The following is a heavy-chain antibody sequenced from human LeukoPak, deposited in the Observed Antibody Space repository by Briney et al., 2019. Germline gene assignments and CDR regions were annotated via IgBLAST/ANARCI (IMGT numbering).Heavy chain of an antibody. CDR3: ARGEEWLLDWFVP. J-gene: IGHJ5*02. V-gene: IGHV1-8*01. D-gene: IGHD6-19*01. CDR1: GYAFTGYD. Sequence: ASVKVSCKASGYAFTGYDINSVRQATGQGLEWMGWRNPNSGNTGYAQKFQGRVTMTRNTSISTAYMELSSPRSEDTALYYCARGEEWLLDWFVPRGQGTLVTVSS. CDR2: RNPNSGNT.